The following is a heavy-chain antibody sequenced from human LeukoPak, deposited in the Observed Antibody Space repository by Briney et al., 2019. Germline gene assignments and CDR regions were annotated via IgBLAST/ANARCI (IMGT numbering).Heavy chain of an antibody. J-gene: IGHJ4*02. CDR2: IRSSTTYV. D-gene: IGHD5-24*01. V-gene: IGHV3-21*01. CDR3: ARSRDGYNDFDY. Sequence: GGSLRLSCAASGFTFSNYNMNWVRQAPGKGLEWVSSIRSSTTYVYYADSVKGRFTISRDNAKNTLYLQMNSLRAEDTAVYYCARSRDGYNDFDYWGQGTLVTVSS. CDR1: GFTFSNYN.